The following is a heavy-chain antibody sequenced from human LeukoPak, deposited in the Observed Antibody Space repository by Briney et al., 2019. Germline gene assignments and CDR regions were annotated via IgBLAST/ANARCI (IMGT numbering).Heavy chain of an antibody. Sequence: KPSETLSLTCAVSGYSISSGYYWGWIRQPPGKGLEWIGSIYTSGSTNYNPSLKSRVTMSVDTSKNQFSLKLRSVTAADTAVYYCARGYNWGSPTRNFYYLDVWGKGTTVTVSS. CDR2: IYTSGST. D-gene: IGHD7-27*01. CDR3: ARGYNWGSPTRNFYYLDV. V-gene: IGHV4-38-2*01. CDR1: GYSISSGYY. J-gene: IGHJ6*03.